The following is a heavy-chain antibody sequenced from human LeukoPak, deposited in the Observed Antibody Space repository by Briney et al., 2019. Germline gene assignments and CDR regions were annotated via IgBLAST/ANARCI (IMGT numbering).Heavy chain of an antibody. D-gene: IGHD3-16*01. CDR2: INHSGST. CDR3: ATTQGGFDY. J-gene: IGHJ4*02. Sequence: SETLSLTCAVYGGSFSGYYWSWIRQPPGKGLEWIGEINHSGSTNYNPSLKSRVTISVDTSKNQFSLKLSSVTAADTAVYYCATTQGGFDYWGQGTLVTVSS. V-gene: IGHV4-34*01. CDR1: GGSFSGYY.